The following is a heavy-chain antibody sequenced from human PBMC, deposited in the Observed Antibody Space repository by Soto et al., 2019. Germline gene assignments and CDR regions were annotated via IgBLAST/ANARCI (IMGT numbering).Heavy chain of an antibody. D-gene: IGHD6-13*01. J-gene: IGHJ6*02. V-gene: IGHV1-69*06. Sequence: SVKVSCKASGGTFSSYAISWVRQAPGQGLEWMGGIIPIFGTANYAQKFQGRVTITADKSTSTAYMELSSLRSEDTAVYYCARDPIIAAAGLYYYYGMDVWGQGTTVTVSS. CDR2: IIPIFGTA. CDR1: GGTFSSYA. CDR3: ARDPIIAAAGLYYYYGMDV.